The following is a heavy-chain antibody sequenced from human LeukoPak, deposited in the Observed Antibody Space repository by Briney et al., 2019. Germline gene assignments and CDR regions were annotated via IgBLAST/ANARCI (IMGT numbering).Heavy chain of an antibody. Sequence: GGSLRLSCAASGFTFSSYGMHWVRQAPGKGLEWVAVISYDGSNKYYADSVKGRFTISRDNSKNTLYLQMNSLRAEDTAVYYCARAPHYIAARPVYYYYGIDVWGQGTTVTVSS. CDR2: ISYDGSNK. CDR1: GFTFSSYG. D-gene: IGHD6-6*01. J-gene: IGHJ6*02. CDR3: ARAPHYIAARPVYYYYGIDV. V-gene: IGHV3-30*03.